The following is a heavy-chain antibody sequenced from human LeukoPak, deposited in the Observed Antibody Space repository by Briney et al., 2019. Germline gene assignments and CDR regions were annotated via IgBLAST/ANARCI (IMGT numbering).Heavy chain of an antibody. D-gene: IGHD3-16*01. CDR2: MSTNGVAT. J-gene: IGHJ6*03. V-gene: IGHV3-23*01. CDR3: AKSLRGTRSYYYYYMDV. Sequence: GGSLRLSCAASGFTSSSYAMSWVRQAPGKGLEWVSTMSTNGVATYYADSVKGRFTISRDNSKNTLYLQMNSLRADDTAVYYCAKSLRGTRSYYYYYMDVWGKGTTVTVSS. CDR1: GFTSSSYA.